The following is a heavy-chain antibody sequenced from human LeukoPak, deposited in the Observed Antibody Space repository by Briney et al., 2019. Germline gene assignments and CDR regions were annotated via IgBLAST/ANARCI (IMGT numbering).Heavy chain of an antibody. CDR2: INPSSGGT. CDR3: ARDHVDTAMVLDY. D-gene: IGHD5-18*01. CDR1: GYTFTGYY. V-gene: IGHV1-2*02. J-gene: IGHJ4*02. Sequence: ASVKVSCKASGYTFTGYYMHWVRQAPGQGLEWMGWINPSSGGTNYAQKFQGRVTMTRDTSISTAYMELSRLRSDDTAVYYCARDHVDTAMVLDYWGQGTLVTVSS.